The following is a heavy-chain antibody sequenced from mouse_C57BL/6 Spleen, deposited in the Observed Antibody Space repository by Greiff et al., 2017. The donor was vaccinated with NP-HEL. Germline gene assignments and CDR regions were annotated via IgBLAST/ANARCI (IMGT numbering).Heavy chain of an antibody. CDR1: GFTFSSYA. Sequence: EVKVVESGEGLVKPGGSLKLSCAASGFTFSSYAMSWVRQTPEKRLEWVAYISSGGDYIYYADTVKGRFTISRDNARNTLYLQMSSLKSEDTAMYYCTRGGGHGSSRYFDVWGTGTTVTVSS. V-gene: IGHV5-9-1*02. CDR3: TRGGGHGSSRYFDV. J-gene: IGHJ1*03. CDR2: ISSGGDYI. D-gene: IGHD1-1*01.